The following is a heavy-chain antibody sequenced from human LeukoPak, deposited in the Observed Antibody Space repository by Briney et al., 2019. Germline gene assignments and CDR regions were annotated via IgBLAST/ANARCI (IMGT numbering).Heavy chain of an antibody. J-gene: IGHJ4*02. Sequence: PGGSLRLSCAASGFTFSSYAVSWVRQAPGKGLGWVSGVTGTGSSTYYADSVKGRFTISRDNSKNMLYLQIDSLRDEGTAVYYCAKFLRIAASGHFDYWGLGTLVTVSS. V-gene: IGHV3-23*01. CDR1: GFTFSSYA. CDR3: AKFLRIAASGHFDY. CDR2: VTGTGSST. D-gene: IGHD6-13*01.